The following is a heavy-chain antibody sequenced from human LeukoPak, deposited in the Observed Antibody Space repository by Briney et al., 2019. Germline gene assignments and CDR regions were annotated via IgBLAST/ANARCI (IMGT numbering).Heavy chain of an antibody. CDR2: ISSGSTTI. Sequence: GSLRLSCTASGFTFTKYSLHLVRQTPRKGLELASYISSGSTTIYYTDSVKGRFTISRDNAKNSLYLQMNSLRAEDTAVYYCARRESTTMVRGGVDYWGQGTLVTVSS. V-gene: IGHV3-48*01. D-gene: IGHD3-10*01. J-gene: IGHJ4*02. CDR3: ARRESTTMVRGGVDY. CDR1: GFTFTKYS.